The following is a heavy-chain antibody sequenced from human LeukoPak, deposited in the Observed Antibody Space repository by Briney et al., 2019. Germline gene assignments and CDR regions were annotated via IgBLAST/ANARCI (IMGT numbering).Heavy chain of an antibody. CDR1: GFTFSTYS. V-gene: IGHV3-21*01. CDR2: ISGTSSYI. J-gene: IGHJ3*02. Sequence: GGSLRLSCAASGFTFSTYSMDWVRQAPGKGLEWVSSISGTSSYIYYADSVKGRFTISRDNAKKSLYLQMNSLRGEDTAVYYCARGGTYDIWGQGTRVTVSS. CDR3: ARGGTYDI.